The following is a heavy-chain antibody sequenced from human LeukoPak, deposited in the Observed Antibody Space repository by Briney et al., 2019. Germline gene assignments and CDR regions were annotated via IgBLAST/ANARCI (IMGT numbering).Heavy chain of an antibody. V-gene: IGHV4-38-2*02. D-gene: IGHD3-10*01. CDR1: GYSISSGYY. Sequence: PSETLSLTCAVSGYSISSGYYWGWIRQPPGKGLEWIGRIHTSGSTNYNPSLKSRVTMSVDTSKNQFSLKLSSVTAADTAVYYCARDQAFYYGSGSYLADSSAFDIWGQGTMVTVSS. CDR3: ARDQAFYYGSGSYLADSSAFDI. J-gene: IGHJ3*02. CDR2: IHTSGST.